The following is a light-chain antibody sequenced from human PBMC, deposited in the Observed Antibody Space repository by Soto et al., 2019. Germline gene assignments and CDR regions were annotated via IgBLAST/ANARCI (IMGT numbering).Light chain of an antibody. Sequence: QSVLTQPASVSGSPGQSITISCTGTSSDAGGYDYVSWYQLHPGKAPKLMVFEVSNRPSGVSYRFSGSKSGNTASLTISGLQAEDEADYFCSSYSISTAYLFGTGTKLTVL. J-gene: IGLJ1*01. CDR3: SSYSISTAYL. CDR1: SSDAGGYDY. V-gene: IGLV2-14*01. CDR2: EVS.